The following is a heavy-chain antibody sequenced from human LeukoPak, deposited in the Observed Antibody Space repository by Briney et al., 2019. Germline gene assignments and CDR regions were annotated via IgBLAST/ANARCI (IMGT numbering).Heavy chain of an antibody. CDR1: GYTFSSYD. V-gene: IGHV1-8*01. CDR3: ARIKRIMEPGTVGLDS. D-gene: IGHD4-23*01. J-gene: IGHJ4*02. Sequence: ASVKVSCKASGYTFSSYDINWVRQAAGQGLEWMGWMNPNSGHAGYTQKFQGRATMASDNAISTVYMEISSLRSDDAAVYYCARIKRIMEPGTVGLDSWGQGTLVTVSS. CDR2: MNPNSGHA.